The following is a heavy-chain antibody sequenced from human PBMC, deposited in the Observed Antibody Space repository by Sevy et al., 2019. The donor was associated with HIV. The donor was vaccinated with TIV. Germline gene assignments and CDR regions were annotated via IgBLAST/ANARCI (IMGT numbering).Heavy chain of an antibody. CDR2: IFYSRST. CDR1: GDSISGYY. Sequence: SETLSLTCTVSGDSISGYYWNWIRQPPGKGLEWIGYIFYSRSTNYSPSLKSRVTISKDTSKNQFSLKLSSVTAADTALDYCARGAPNYYYAMDVWGQGTTVTVS. CDR3: ARGAPNYYYAMDV. J-gene: IGHJ6*02. V-gene: IGHV4-59*01.